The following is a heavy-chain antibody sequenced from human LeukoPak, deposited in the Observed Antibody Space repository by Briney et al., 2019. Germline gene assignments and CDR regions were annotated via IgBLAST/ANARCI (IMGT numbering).Heavy chain of an antibody. CDR3: ARGLIEYDSSGYYYGPIDY. D-gene: IGHD3-22*01. J-gene: IGHJ4*02. CDR2: IYYSGST. V-gene: IGHV4-39*07. CDR1: GGSISRSSYY. Sequence: SETLSLTCTVSGGSISRSSYYWGWIRQPPGKGLEWIGSIYYSGSTYYNPSLKSRVTISVDTSKNQFSLKLSSVTAADTAVYYCARGLIEYDSSGYYYGPIDYWGQGTLVTVSS.